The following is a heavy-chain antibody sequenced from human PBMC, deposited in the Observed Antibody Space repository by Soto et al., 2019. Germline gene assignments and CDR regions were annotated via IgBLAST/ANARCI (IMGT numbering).Heavy chain of an antibody. CDR2: INHSGST. Sequence: SETLSLTCAVYGGSFSGYYWSWIRQPPGKGLEWIGEINHSGSTNYNPSLKSRVTISVDTSRNQFSLKLSSVTAADTAVYYCARGYCSGGSCDHNNWFDPWGQGTLVTVSS. V-gene: IGHV4-34*01. J-gene: IGHJ5*02. D-gene: IGHD2-15*01. CDR3: ARGYCSGGSCDHNNWFDP. CDR1: GGSFSGYY.